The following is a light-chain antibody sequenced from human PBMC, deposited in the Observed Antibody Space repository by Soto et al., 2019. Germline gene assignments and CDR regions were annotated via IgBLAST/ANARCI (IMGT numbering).Light chain of an antibody. CDR3: QQSHSSPLG. J-gene: IGKJ4*01. CDR2: TAS. Sequence: IQMTQSPSSLSASVGDRVTITCRASQSIVRNLNWYQQKPGKAPELLIYTASNLESGVPSRFSGSGSGTDFALTISSLQPEDSAVYYCQQSHSSPLGFGGGTKVDIK. CDR1: QSIVRN. V-gene: IGKV1-39*01.